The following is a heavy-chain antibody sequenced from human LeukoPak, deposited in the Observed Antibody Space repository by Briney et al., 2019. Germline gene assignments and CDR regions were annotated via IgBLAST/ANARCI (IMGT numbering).Heavy chain of an antibody. D-gene: IGHD3-16*01. J-gene: IGHJ3*02. CDR1: GDSITSSDYY. Sequence: SQTLSLTCTVSGDSITSSDYYWSWIGQPPGKGLEWIGYIYYSGSTYYNPSLKSRVTISVDTSKNQFSLKLSSVTAADTAVYYCARARGADAFDIWGQGTMVTASS. CDR3: ARARGADAFDI. CDR2: IYYSGST. V-gene: IGHV4-30-4*08.